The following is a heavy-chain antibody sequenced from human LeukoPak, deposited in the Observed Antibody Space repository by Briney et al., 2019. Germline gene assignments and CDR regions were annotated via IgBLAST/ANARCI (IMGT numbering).Heavy chain of an antibody. J-gene: IGHJ4*02. V-gene: IGHV1-46*01. Sequence: ASVKVSCKASGYTFTSYYMHWVRQAPGQGLELMGIINPSGGSTSYAQKFQGRVTMTRDTSTSTVYMELSSLRSEDTAVYYCARDAVDRLYDYWGQGTLVTVSS. CDR3: ARDAVDRLYDY. CDR2: INPSGGST. CDR1: GYTFTSYY. D-gene: IGHD4-23*01.